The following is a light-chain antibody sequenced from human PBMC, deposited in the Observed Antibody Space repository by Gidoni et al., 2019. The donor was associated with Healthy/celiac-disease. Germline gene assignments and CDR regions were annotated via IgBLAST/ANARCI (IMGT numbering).Light chain of an antibody. V-gene: IGKV4-1*01. Sequence: DIVFTQSADPLAVSQGETATINCKSSKNSLFNFYNKNYLAWYQQKPRQPPQLLIYWASIRESGVPDRFSGTGSGSDFTLNINRLQAEDVAVYYCKQCNPPPYTFGQGTKVEIK. CDR3: KQCNPPPYT. CDR1: KNSLFNFYNKNY. CDR2: WAS. J-gene: IGKJ2*01.